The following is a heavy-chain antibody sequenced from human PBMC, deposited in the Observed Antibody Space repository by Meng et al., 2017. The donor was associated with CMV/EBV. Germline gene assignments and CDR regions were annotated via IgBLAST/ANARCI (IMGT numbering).Heavy chain of an antibody. V-gene: IGHV3-33*08. CDR2: IWYDGSNQ. CDR1: GFSFSSYG. CDR3: AKAVTTGEGYYYGMDV. Sequence: GGSLRLSCAASGFSFSSYGMHWVRQAPGKGLEWVAVIWYDGSNQYYVDSVKGRFTISRDNSKNTLYLQMNSLGAEDMAVYYCAKAVTTGEGYYYGMDVWGQGTTVTVSS. D-gene: IGHD4-11*01. J-gene: IGHJ6*02.